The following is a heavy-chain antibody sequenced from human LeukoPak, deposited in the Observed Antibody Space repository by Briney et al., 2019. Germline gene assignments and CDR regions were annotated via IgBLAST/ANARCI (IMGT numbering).Heavy chain of an antibody. D-gene: IGHD5-18*01. CDR2: IYYSGST. CDR1: GGSISSYY. V-gene: IGHV4-59*12. J-gene: IGHJ4*02. Sequence: SETLSLTCTVSGGSISSYYWSWIRQPPGKGLEWIGYIYYSGSTYYNPSLKSRVTISVDTSKNQFSLKLSSVTAADTAVYYCARDSVDTASGYWGQGTLVTVSS. CDR3: ARDSVDTASGY.